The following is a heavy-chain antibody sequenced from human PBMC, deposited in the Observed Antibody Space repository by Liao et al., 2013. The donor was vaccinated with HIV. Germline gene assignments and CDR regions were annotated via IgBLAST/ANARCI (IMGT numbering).Heavy chain of an antibody. CDR3: ARGDGYRFYYFDY. J-gene: IGHJ4*02. Sequence: QVQLQQWGAGLLKPSETLSLTCAVYGGSFSGYHWSWIRQPPGKGLEWIGEINHSGSTNYNPSLKSRVTISVDTSKNQFSLKLSSVTAADTAVYYCARGDGYRFYYFDYWGQGTPGHRLL. CDR2: INHSGST. CDR1: GGSFSGYH. V-gene: IGHV4-34*01. D-gene: IGHD5-24*01.